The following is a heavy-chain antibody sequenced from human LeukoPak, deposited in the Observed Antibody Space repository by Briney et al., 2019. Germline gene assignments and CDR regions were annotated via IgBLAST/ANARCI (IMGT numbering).Heavy chain of an antibody. Sequence: GGSLRLSCSASGFTFRSYSMNWVRQAPGKGLEWVSSISSSSNYIYYADSVKGRFTISRDNAKNSLYLQMNSLRAEDTAVYYCAREVVGATSGDYWGQGTLVTVSS. CDR2: ISSSSNYI. J-gene: IGHJ4*02. CDR1: GFTFRSYS. V-gene: IGHV3-21*01. CDR3: AREVVGATSGDY. D-gene: IGHD1-26*01.